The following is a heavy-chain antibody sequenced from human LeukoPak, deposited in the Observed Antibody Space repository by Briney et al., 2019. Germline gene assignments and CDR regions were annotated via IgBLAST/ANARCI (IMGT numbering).Heavy chain of an antibody. D-gene: IGHD2-2*01. CDR2: INHSGST. CDR3: ARGGQRGYCSSTSCSRRYVDY. J-gene: IGHJ4*02. CDR1: GGSFSGYY. Sequence: KPSETLSLTCAVYGGSFSGYYWSWIRQPPGKGLEWIGEINHSGSTNYNPSLKRRVTIPVDTSKNQFSLKLSSVTAADTAAYYCARGGQRGYCSSTSCSRRYVDYWGQGTLIAVSS. V-gene: IGHV4-34*01.